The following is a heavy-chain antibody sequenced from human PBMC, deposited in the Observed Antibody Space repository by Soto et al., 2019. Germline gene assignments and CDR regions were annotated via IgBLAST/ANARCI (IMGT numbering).Heavy chain of an antibody. V-gene: IGHV4-31*03. CDR3: ARDKYYYGSVKDGMDV. J-gene: IGHJ6*02. CDR2: IYYSGST. D-gene: IGHD3-10*01. Sequence: SETLSLTCTVSGGSISSGGYYWGWIRQHPXKGLEWIGYIYYSGSTYYNPSLKIRVTISVDTSKNQFSLKLSSVTAADTAVYYCARDKYYYGSVKDGMDVWGQGTTVTVSS. CDR1: GGSISSGGYY.